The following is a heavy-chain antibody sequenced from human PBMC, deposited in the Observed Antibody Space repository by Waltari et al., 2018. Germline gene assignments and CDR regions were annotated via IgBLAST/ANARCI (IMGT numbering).Heavy chain of an antibody. CDR3: ARDTPAPRITGATSVDY. V-gene: IGHV4-38-2*02. Sequence: QVQLQESGPGLVKPSETLSLTCAVSGYSISSGYYWGWIRQPPGKGLEWIGSIYHRGSTFYNPSLKSRVTISVDTSKNQFSLKLSSVTAADTAVYYCARDTPAPRITGATSVDYWGQGTLVTVSS. CDR1: GYSISSGYY. J-gene: IGHJ4*02. D-gene: IGHD1-20*01. CDR2: IYHRGST.